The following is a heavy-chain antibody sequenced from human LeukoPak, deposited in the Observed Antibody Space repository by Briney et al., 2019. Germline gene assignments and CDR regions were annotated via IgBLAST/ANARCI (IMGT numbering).Heavy chain of an antibody. D-gene: IGHD1-26*01. CDR1: GFVFSNSH. Sequence: GGSLRLSCSASGFVFSNSHIHWVRQAPGKGLEWVGRITTRSTNYATQYGSSVKGRFTISRDDSQKTAYLQMNTLTIEDTAVYFCTTYIRGHYWGQGTLVSV. CDR3: TTYIRGHY. CDR2: ITTRSTNYAT. V-gene: IGHV3-73*01. J-gene: IGHJ4*02.